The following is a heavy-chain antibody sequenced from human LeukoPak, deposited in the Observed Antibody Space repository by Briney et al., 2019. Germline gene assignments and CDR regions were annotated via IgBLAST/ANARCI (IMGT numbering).Heavy chain of an antibody. V-gene: IGHV4-59*08. CDR1: GGSISSYY. D-gene: IGHD1-1*01. CDR3: ARQWNSDAFDI. J-gene: IGHJ3*02. Sequence: PSETLSLTCTVSGGSISSYYWSWIRQPPGKGLERIGYIYYSGSTNYNPSLKSRATISVDTSKNQFSLKLSSVTAADTAVYYCARQWNSDAFDIWGQGTMVTVSS. CDR2: IYYSGST.